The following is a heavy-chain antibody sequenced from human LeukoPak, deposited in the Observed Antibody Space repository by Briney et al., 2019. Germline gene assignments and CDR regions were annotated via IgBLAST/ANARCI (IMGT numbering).Heavy chain of an antibody. J-gene: IGHJ4*02. D-gene: IGHD1-1*01. CDR2: MNPYSGNT. V-gene: IGHV1-8*01. CDR1: GYTFNSHD. Sequence: ASVKVSCKASGYTFNSHDINWVRQATGQGLEWMGWMNPYSGNTGYAQKFQGRITMTRDTSINTAYLEFYSLRSEDTAVYYCARGYSPTLRTTGNDYWGQGTLVTVSS. CDR3: ARGYSPTLRTTGNDY.